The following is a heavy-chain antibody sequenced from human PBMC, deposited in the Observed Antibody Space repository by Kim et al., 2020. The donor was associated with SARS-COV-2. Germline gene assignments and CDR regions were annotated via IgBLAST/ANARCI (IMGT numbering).Heavy chain of an antibody. D-gene: IGHD3-22*01. CDR2: IYHSGST. CDR1: GYSISSGYY. CDR3: ARADVHSSGYPYYFDY. V-gene: IGHV4-38-2*02. J-gene: IGHJ4*02. Sequence: SETLSLTCTVSGYSISSGYYWGWIRQPPGKGLEWIGSIYHSGSTYYNPSLKSRVTISVDTSKNQSSLKLSSVTAADTAVYYCARADVHSSGYPYYFDYWGRGTLVTVSS.